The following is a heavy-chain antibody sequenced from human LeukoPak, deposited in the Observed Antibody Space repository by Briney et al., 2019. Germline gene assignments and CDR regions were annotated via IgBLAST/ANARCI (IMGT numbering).Heavy chain of an antibody. CDR3: ASPAAGTSGFDY. J-gene: IGHJ4*02. V-gene: IGHV3-30*04. Sequence: GGSLRLSCAASGFTFSSYAMHWVRQAPGKGLEWVAVISYDGSNKYYADSVKGRFTISRDNSKNTLYLQMSSLRAEDTAVYYCASPAAGTSGFDYWGQGTLVTVSS. CDR2: ISYDGSNK. D-gene: IGHD6-13*01. CDR1: GFTFSSYA.